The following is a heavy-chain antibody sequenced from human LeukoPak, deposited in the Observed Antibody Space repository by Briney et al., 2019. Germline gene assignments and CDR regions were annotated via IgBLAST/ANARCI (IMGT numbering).Heavy chain of an antibody. V-gene: IGHV4-4*07. J-gene: IGHJ4*02. CDR1: GGSISSYY. Sequence: SETLSLTCTVSGGSISSYYWSWIRQPAGKGLEWIGRIYVSGNTNYNPSLKSRVTMSLDTSKNQFSLKLSSVTAADTAVYYCARWARDSSGWYVGYFDYWGQGTLVTVSS. CDR3: ARWARDSSGWYVGYFDY. D-gene: IGHD6-19*01. CDR2: IYVSGNT.